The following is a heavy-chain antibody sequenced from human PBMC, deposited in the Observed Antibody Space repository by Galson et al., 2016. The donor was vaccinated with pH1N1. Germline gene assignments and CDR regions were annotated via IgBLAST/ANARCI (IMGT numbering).Heavy chain of an antibody. CDR2: ISRSVTNI. D-gene: IGHD5-18*01. CDR3: ARDLGYAYGFYYYYYMDV. J-gene: IGHJ6*03. CDR1: GFSLSSYS. Sequence: SLRLSCAASGFSLSSYSMNWVREAPGKGLEWVSYISRSVTNIYYAGSVKGRFTISRHTAKNSLYLQMDSLRLDDTAVYFCARDLGYAYGFYYYYYMDVWGKETTVTVSS. V-gene: IGHV3-48*04.